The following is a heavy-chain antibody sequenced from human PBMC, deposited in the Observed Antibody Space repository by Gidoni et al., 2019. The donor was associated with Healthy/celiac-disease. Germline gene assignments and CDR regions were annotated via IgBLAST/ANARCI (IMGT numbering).Heavy chain of an antibody. J-gene: IGHJ2*01. D-gene: IGHD3-3*01. Sequence: QVQLQQWGAGLLKPSETLSLTCAVYGGSFSGYYGSWIRQPPGKGLEWIGEINHSGSTNYNPSLKSRVTISVDTSKNQFSLKLSSVTAADTAVYYCARRGVLRFLEWSGKWYFDLWGRGTLVTVSS. CDR2: INHSGST. CDR1: GGSFSGYY. V-gene: IGHV4-34*01. CDR3: ARRGVLRFLEWSGKWYFDL.